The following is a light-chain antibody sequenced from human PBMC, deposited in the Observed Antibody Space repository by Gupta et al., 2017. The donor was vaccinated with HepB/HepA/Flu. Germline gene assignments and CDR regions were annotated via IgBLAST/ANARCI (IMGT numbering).Light chain of an antibody. Sequence: DIQLTQSPSFLSASVGDRVTITCRASQDINSYLIWYQQKPGKAPNLLIYSASTLQGGVPSRFSGSGSGTEFTLTISSLQPEDFATYYCQQVNSYPITFGQGTQLDIK. CDR1: QDINSY. CDR3: QQVNSYPIT. V-gene: IGKV1-9*01. J-gene: IGKJ5*01. CDR2: SAS.